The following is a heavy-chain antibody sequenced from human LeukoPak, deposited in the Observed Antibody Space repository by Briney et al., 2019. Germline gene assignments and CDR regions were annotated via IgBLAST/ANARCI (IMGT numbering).Heavy chain of an antibody. V-gene: IGHV1-24*01. CDR3: ATRLLWFGELLRDY. CDR2: FDPEDGET. Sequence: ASVKVSCKVSGYTLTELSMHWVRQAPGKGLEWMGGFDPEDGETIYAQKFQGRVTMTEDTSTDTAYMELSSLRSEDTAVYYCATRLLWFGELLRDYWGQGTLVTVSS. J-gene: IGHJ4*02. CDR1: GYTLTELS. D-gene: IGHD3-10*01.